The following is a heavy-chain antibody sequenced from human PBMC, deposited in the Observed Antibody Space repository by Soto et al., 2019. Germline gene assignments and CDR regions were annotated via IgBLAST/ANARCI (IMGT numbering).Heavy chain of an antibody. J-gene: IGHJ4*02. V-gene: IGHV6-1*01. CDR1: GDTVSSNSAA. D-gene: IGHD6-13*01. CDR2: TYYRSKWYS. Sequence: SQTLSLTCAISGDTVSSNSAAWNWIRQSPSRGLEWLGRTYYRSKWYSNYAVSVKSRITLNPDTSKNQFSLQLNSVTPEDTAVYYCARGTFDIATAGTSDYFDCWGQGTLVTVSS. CDR3: ARGTFDIATAGTSDYFDC.